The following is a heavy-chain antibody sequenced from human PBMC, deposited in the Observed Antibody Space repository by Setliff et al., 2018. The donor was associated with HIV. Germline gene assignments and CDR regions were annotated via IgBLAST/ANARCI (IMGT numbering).Heavy chain of an antibody. V-gene: IGHV4-39*01. J-gene: IGHJ4*02. D-gene: IGHD6-19*01. Sequence: SETLSLTCTVSGGSIISSNFYWGWIRQPPGKGPEDIGSIDCSGSTYYNPSLESRVTISVDTSKSQFSLKLSSVTAADTAIYYCARHRGDSGWPRGTDSWGQGTLVTVSS. CDR1: GGSIISSNFY. CDR3: ARHRGDSGWPRGTDS. CDR2: IDCSGST.